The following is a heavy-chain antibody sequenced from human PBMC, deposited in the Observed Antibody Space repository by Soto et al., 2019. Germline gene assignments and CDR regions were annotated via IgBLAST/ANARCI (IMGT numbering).Heavy chain of an antibody. V-gene: IGHV3-21*01. Sequence: GGSLRLSCAASGFTFSSYSMNWVRQAPGKGLEWVSSISSSSSYIFHADSVKGRFTISRDNAKNSLYLQMNSLRAEDTAVYYCASDFMTSDYWGQGTLVTVSS. J-gene: IGHJ4*02. CDR3: ASDFMTSDY. CDR1: GFTFSSYS. CDR2: ISSSSSYI. D-gene: IGHD3-16*01.